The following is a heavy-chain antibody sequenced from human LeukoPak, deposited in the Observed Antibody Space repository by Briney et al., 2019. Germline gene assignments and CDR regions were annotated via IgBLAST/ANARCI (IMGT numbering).Heavy chain of an antibody. V-gene: IGHV4-59*01. D-gene: IGHD6-19*01. CDR2: IYYSGST. J-gene: IGHJ4*02. Sequence: SETLSLTCTVSGGSISSYYWSWIRQPPGKGLEWIGYIYYSGSTNYNPSLKSRVTISVDTSKNQFSLKLSSVAAADTAVYYCASQYSSGWYDYWGQGTLVTVSS. CDR1: GGSISSYY. CDR3: ASQYSSGWYDY.